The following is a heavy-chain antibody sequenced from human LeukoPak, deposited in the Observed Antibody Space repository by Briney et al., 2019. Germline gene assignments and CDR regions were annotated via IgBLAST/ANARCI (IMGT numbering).Heavy chain of an antibody. D-gene: IGHD1-26*01. CDR2: IKQDGSEK. CDR1: GFTFSSYW. V-gene: IGHV3-7*01. CDR3: AREWGSGSSSFDY. Sequence: GGSLRLSCAASGFTFSSYWMTWVRQAPGKGLEWVANIKQDGSEKYYVDSVKGRFTISRDNAKNSLYLQMNSLRAEDTAVYYCAREWGSGSSSFDYWGQGTLVTVSS. J-gene: IGHJ4*02.